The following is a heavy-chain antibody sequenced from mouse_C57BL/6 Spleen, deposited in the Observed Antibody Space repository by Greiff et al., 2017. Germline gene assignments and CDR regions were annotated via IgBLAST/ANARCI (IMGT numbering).Heavy chain of an antibody. CDR3: TRGNDYDYFDY. D-gene: IGHD2-4*01. CDR2: ISSGGYYI. CDR1: GFTFSSYA. V-gene: IGHV5-9-1*02. J-gene: IGHJ2*01. Sequence: EVQLVESGEGLVKPGGSLKLSCAASGFTFSSYAMSWVRQTPEKRLEWVAYISSGGYYIYYADTVKGRVTISRDNARNTLYLQMSSLKSEDTAMYYCTRGNDYDYFDYWGQGTTLTVSS.